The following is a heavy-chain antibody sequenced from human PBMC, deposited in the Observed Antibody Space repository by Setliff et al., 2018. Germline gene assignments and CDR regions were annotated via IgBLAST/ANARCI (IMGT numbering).Heavy chain of an antibody. CDR1: GGSFNAYS. J-gene: IGHJ6*03. Sequence: SETLSLTCTVSGGSFNAYSWTWIRQSAGKGLEWIGRMHNSGSTNYNSFCQGRVSISVDESKTQFSLNLYSVAAADTATYYCARDKWVLVRTHNYYYVDIWGQGTTVTVSS. D-gene: IGHD3-10*01. CDR2: MHNSGST. V-gene: IGHV4-4*07. CDR3: ARDKWVLVRTHNYYYVDI.